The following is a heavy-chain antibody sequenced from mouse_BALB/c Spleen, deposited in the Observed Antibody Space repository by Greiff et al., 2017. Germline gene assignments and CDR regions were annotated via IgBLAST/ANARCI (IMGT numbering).Heavy chain of an antibody. D-gene: IGHD1-1*01. CDR3: ARRDYYGGFAY. CDR1: GYSITSDYA. V-gene: IGHV3-2*02. CDR2: ISYSGST. J-gene: IGHJ3*01. Sequence: EVKLQESGPGLVKPSQSLSLTCTVTGYSITSDYAWNWIRQFPGNKLEWMGYISYSGSTSYNPSLKSRISITRDTSKNQFFLQLNSVTTEDTATYYCARRDYYGGFAYWGQGTLVTVSA.